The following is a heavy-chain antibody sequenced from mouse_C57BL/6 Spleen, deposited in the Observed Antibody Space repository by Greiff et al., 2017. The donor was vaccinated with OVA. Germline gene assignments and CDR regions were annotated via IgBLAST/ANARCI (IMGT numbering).Heavy chain of an antibody. Sequence: VQLQQPGAELVKPGASVKLSCKASGYTFTSYWMHWVKQRPGQGLEWIGMIHPNSGSTNYNEKFKSKATLTVDKSSRTAYMKLSSLTSEDPAVYYCSRGYYSSMDDWGQGTSVTVSS. D-gene: IGHD2-12*01. CDR3: SRGYYSSMDD. CDR2: IHPNSGST. CDR1: GYTFTSYW. J-gene: IGHJ4*01. V-gene: IGHV1-64*01.